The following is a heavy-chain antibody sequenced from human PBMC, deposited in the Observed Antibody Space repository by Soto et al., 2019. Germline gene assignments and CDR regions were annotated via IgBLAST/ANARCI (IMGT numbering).Heavy chain of an antibody. Sequence: QVQLVQSGAEVKKPGSSVKVSCKASGGTFSSYAISWVRQAPGQGLEWMGGIIPIFGTANYAQKFQGRVTITAHDSTSTAYMELSSLRSEDTAVYYCASRTTVTTSDYYYYYGMDVWGQGTTVTVSS. D-gene: IGHD4-17*01. CDR2: IIPIFGTA. V-gene: IGHV1-69*01. CDR3: ASRTTVTTSDYYYYYGMDV. J-gene: IGHJ6*02. CDR1: GGTFSSYA.